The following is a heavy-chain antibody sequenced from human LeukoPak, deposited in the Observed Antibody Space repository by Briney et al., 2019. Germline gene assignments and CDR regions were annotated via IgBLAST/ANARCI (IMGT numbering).Heavy chain of an antibody. V-gene: IGHV4-61*02. Sequence: SETLSLTCTVSGGSISSGSYYWSWIRQPAGKGLEFIGRIYTSGSTNYNPSLKGRVTISVDTSKNQFSLKLSSVTAADTAVYYCARGSRGFDYWGQGTLVTVSS. CDR2: IYTSGST. CDR1: GGSISSGSYY. CDR3: ARGSRGFDY. J-gene: IGHJ4*02.